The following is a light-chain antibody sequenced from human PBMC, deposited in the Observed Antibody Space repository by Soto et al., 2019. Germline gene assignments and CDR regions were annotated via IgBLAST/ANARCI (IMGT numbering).Light chain of an antibody. CDR2: DVS. J-gene: IGKJ1*01. Sequence: ESVFTQSPGTLSLSPGERATLSCRASQSVSNNYLAWYQQKPGQAPRLLIYDVSNRATGIPARFSGSGSGTDFTLTISSLEPEDFATYYCLQHNTYPWTFGQGTKAAI. V-gene: IGKV3-11*01. CDR1: QSVSNNY. CDR3: LQHNTYPWT.